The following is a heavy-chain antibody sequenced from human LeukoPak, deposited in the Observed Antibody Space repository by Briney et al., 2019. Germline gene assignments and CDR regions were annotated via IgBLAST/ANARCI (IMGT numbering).Heavy chain of an antibody. J-gene: IGHJ6*02. V-gene: IGHV3-74*01. Sequence: PGRSLRLSCAASGFTFSSYWMHWVRQAPGKGLVWVSRINSDGSSTSYADSVKGRFTISRDNAKNTLYLQMNSLRAEDTAVYYCARAVGVVVITTILFDELVMDVWGQGTTVTVSS. D-gene: IGHD3-22*01. CDR2: INSDGSST. CDR1: GFTFSSYW. CDR3: ARAVGVVVITTILFDELVMDV.